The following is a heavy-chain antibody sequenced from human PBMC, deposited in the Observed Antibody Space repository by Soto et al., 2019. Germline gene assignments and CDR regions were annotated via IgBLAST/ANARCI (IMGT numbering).Heavy chain of an antibody. V-gene: IGHV3-23*01. Sequence: EVQLLESGGGLVQPGGSLRLSCVASGFTFSSYAMSWVRQAPGKGLEWVSAISGSGGSIYYADSVKGRFTISRDISKNTLYLQMNSLRAEDTAVYYCAKDSGYSGYDYPPCFDYWGQGTLVTVSS. CDR1: GFTFSSYA. CDR3: AKDSGYSGYDYPPCFDY. J-gene: IGHJ4*02. CDR2: ISGSGGSI. D-gene: IGHD5-12*01.